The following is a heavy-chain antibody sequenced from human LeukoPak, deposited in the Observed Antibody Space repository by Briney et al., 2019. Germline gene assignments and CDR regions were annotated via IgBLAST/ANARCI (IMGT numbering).Heavy chain of an antibody. V-gene: IGHV4-59*01. CDR3: ARGPTRYYFDY. J-gene: IGHJ4*02. CDR1: GGSITSYY. CDR2: IYYSGRT. D-gene: IGHD4-17*01. Sequence: SETLSLTCTVSGGSITSYYWSWIRQPPGKGLEYIAYIYYSGRTNYNPSLKSRVTMSVDASKNQFSLNLISVTAADTAVYYCARGPTRYYFDYWGQGTLVTVSS.